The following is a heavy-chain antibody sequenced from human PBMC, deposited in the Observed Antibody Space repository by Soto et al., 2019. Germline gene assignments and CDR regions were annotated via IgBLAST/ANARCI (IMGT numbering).Heavy chain of an antibody. CDR3: ARDPSYYGMYV. CDR1: GYTFTSYA. Sequence: QVQLVQSGAEEKKPGASVKVSCKASGYTFTSYAMHWVRQAPGQRLEWMGWINAGNGNTTYSQKFQGRVTITRDTSASKAYMELSSMRAEDTAVYDCARDPSYYGMYVWGQGTTVTVSS. J-gene: IGHJ6*02. CDR2: INAGNGNT. V-gene: IGHV1-3*05.